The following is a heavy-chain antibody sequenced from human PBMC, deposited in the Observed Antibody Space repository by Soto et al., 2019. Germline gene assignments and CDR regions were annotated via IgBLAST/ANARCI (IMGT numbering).Heavy chain of an antibody. CDR2: ISYDGSNK. CDR1: GFTFSSYG. D-gene: IGHD3-10*01. Sequence: QVQLVESGGGVVQPGRSLRISCAASGFTFSSYGMHWVRQAPGKGLEWVAVISYDGSNKYYADSLKGRFTISRDNSKNTLYLQMNSLRAEDTDVYYCAKTVSGGFDYLGQGTLVTFSS. V-gene: IGHV3-30*18. CDR3: AKTVSGGFDY. J-gene: IGHJ4*02.